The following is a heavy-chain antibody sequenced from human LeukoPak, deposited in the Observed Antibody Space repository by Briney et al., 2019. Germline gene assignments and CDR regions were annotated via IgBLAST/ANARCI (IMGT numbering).Heavy chain of an antibody. V-gene: IGHV3-64D*06. CDR2: ITSSGGST. CDR3: VKGPTYDY. J-gene: IGHJ4*02. CDR1: GFTFSNYG. Sequence: GGSLRLSCSASGFTFSNYGMSWVRQAPGKGLQYASAITSSGGSTNYADSVKGRFTISRDNSKNTLYLQMSSLRAEDTAVYYCVKGPTYDYWGQGTLVTVSS.